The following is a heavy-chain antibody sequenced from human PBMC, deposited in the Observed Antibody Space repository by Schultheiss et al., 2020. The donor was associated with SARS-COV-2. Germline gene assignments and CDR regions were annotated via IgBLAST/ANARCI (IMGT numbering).Heavy chain of an antibody. D-gene: IGHD2-2*01. CDR2: IYYSGST. CDR3: ARGTDCSSTSCYWEYNWFDP. Sequence: SETLSLTCTVSGGSISSGGYYWSWIRQHPGKGLEWIGYIYYSGSTHYNPSLKSRVTISVDTSKNQFSLKLSSVTAADTAVYYCARGTDCSSTSCYWEYNWFDPWGQGTLVTVSS. CDR1: GGSISSGGYY. J-gene: IGHJ5*02. V-gene: IGHV4-31*03.